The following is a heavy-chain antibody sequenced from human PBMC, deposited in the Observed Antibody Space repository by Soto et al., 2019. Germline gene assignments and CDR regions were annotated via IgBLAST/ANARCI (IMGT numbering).Heavy chain of an antibody. Sequence: QVQLVQSGAEVKKPGSSVKVSCKASGGTFSSYAISWVRQAPGQGLEWMGGIIPIFGTANYAQKFQGRVQITADKSTSTAYMELSSLRSEDRAVYYCASCRKRITMIVDAFDIWGQGTMVTVSS. CDR2: IIPIFGTA. D-gene: IGHD3-22*01. CDR1: GGTFSSYA. J-gene: IGHJ3*02. CDR3: ASCRKRITMIVDAFDI. V-gene: IGHV1-69*06.